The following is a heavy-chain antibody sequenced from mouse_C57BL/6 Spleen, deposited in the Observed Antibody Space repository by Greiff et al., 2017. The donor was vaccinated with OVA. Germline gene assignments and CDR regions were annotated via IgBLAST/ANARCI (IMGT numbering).Heavy chain of an antibody. J-gene: IGHJ4*01. CDR2: FHPYNDDT. CDR3: ARRGSPYYYAMDY. Sequence: VKLQESGAELVKPGASVKMSCKASGYTFTTYPIEWMKQNHGKSLEWIGNFHPYNDDTKYNEKFKGKATLTVEKSSSTVYLELSRLTSDDSAVYYCARRGSPYYYAMDYWGQGTSVTVSS. CDR1: GYTFTTYP. V-gene: IGHV1-47*01. D-gene: IGHD1-1*01.